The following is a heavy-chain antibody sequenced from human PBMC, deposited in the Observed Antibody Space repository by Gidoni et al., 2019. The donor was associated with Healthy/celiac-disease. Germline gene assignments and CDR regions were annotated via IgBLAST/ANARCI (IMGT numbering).Heavy chain of an antibody. CDR2: INAGNGNT. D-gene: IGHD6-19*01. J-gene: IGHJ4*02. V-gene: IGHV1-3*01. Sequence: QVQLVQSGAEVKKPGAPVKVSCTASAYTFTSYAMHWVRQAPGQRLEWMVWINAGNGNTKYAQKFQGRVTITRDTSASTAYMELSSLRSEDTAVYYCASGIAVAGFFDYWGQGTLVTVSS. CDR3: ASGIAVAGFFDY. CDR1: AYTFTSYA.